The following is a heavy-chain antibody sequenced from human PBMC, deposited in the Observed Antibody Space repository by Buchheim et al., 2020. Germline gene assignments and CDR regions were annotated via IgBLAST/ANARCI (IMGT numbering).Heavy chain of an antibody. CDR1: GFTFRSYW. V-gene: IGHV3-7*01. CDR3: ARGGVGVPAAMRWFDP. J-gene: IGHJ5*02. D-gene: IGHD2-2*01. CDR2: IKQDGSEK. Sequence: EVQLVEFGGGLVQPGGSLRLSCAASGFTFRSYWMSWVRQAPGKGLEWVANIKQDGSEKYHVASVKGRFPISRDNAKNSLYLQMNSLRAEDTAVYYCARGGVGVPAAMRWFDPGGQGTL.